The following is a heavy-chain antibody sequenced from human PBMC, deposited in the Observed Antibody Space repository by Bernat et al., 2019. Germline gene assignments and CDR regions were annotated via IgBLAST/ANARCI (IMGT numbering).Heavy chain of an antibody. CDR3: ARNPTKFDAFDI. CDR1: GGSISSGGYS. V-gene: IGHV4-30-2*01. J-gene: IGHJ3*02. D-gene: IGHD1-1*01. Sequence: QVQLQESGSGLVKPSQTLSLTCAVSGGSISSGGYSWSWIRQPPGKGLEWIGYIYHSGSTYYNPSLKSRVTISVDRSKNQFSLKLSSVTAADTAVYYCARNPTKFDAFDIWGQGTMVTVSS. CDR2: IYHSGST.